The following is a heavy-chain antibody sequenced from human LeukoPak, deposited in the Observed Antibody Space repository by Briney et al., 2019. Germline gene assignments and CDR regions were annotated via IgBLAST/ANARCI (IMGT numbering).Heavy chain of an antibody. CDR1: GGSVSSGSYY. CDR3: ARVYYDFWSGFANWFDP. V-gene: IGHV4-61*01. D-gene: IGHD3-3*01. CDR2: IYYSVST. J-gene: IGHJ5*02. Sequence: PSETLSLTCTVSGGSVSSGSYYWSWIRQPPGKGLEWIGYIYYSVSTNYNPSLKSRVTISVDTSKNQFSLKLSSVTAADTAVYYCARVYYDFWSGFANWFDPWGQGTLVTVSS.